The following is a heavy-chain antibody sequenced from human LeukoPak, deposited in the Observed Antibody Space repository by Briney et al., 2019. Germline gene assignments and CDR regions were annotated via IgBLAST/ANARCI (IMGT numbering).Heavy chain of an antibody. D-gene: IGHD6-13*01. CDR2: IIPIFGTA. J-gene: IGHJ6*02. CDR1: GGTFSSYA. CDR3: ARSPQLDYYGMDV. V-gene: IGHV1-69*13. Sequence: ASVKVSCKASGGTFSSYAISWVRQAPGQGLEWMGGIIPIFGTANYAQKFQGRVTITAGESTSTAYMELSSPRSEDTAVYYCARSPQLDYYGMDVWGQGTTVTVSS.